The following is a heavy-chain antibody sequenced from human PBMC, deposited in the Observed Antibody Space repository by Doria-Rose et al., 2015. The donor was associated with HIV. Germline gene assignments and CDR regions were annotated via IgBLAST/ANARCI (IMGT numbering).Heavy chain of an antibody. J-gene: IGHJ4*02. CDR2: IVSADER. D-gene: IGHD6-13*01. CDR3: ARIKSSRWYHKYYFDF. V-gene: IGHV2-26*01. CDR1: GVSLSSPGMG. Sequence: SGPVLVKPTETLTLTCTVSGVSLSSPGMGVSWIRQPPGKALECLANIVSADERSYKSSLKSRITISRSTSKSQVVLTMTDMDPVDTATYYCARIKSSRWYHKYYFDFWGQGTLVIVSA.